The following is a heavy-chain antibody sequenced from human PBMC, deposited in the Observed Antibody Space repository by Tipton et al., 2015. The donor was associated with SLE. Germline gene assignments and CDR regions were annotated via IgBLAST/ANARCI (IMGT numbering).Heavy chain of an antibody. CDR3: ARGQWLTTIDY. CDR1: GFTFSSYE. J-gene: IGHJ4*02. D-gene: IGHD6-19*01. CDR2: ISSSGSTI. Sequence: SLRLSCAASGFTFSSYEMNWVRQAPGKELEWVSYISSSGSTIYYADSVKGRFTISRDNAKNSLYLQMNSLRAEDTAVYYCARGQWLTTIDYWGQGTLVTVSS. V-gene: IGHV3-48*03.